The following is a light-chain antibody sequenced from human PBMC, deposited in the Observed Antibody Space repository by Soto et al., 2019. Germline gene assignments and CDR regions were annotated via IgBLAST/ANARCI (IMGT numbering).Light chain of an antibody. CDR2: GTK. V-gene: IGLV1-40*01. Sequence: QSVLTQPPSVSGAPGQRVTISCSGSSSNIGAGYDVHWYQQLPGTAPKLLIYGTKNRPSGVPDRFSGSKSGTSASLAISGLQVEDEAEYFCFSFTTTSTHVFGTGTKVTVL. CDR1: SSNIGAGYD. J-gene: IGLJ1*01. CDR3: FSFTTTSTHV.